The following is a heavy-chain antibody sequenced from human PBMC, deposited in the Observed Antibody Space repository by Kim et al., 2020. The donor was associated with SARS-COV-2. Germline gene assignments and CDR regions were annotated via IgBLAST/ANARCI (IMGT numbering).Heavy chain of an antibody. CDR2: DV. V-gene: IGHV5-51*01. D-gene: IGHD6-13*01. J-gene: IGHJ4*02. Sequence: DVRYRPSFQGQVTISADKAITTAYLQWTSLKASDTAMYYCARFYSASPVDYWGQGTLVTVSS. CDR3: ARFYSASPVDY.